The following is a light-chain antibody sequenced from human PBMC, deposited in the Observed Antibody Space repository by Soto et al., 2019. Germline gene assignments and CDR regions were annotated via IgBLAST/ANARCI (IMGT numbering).Light chain of an antibody. CDR2: DAS. Sequence: DIQMTQSPSSLSASVGDRVTITCQASQDISNYLTWYQQKPGKAPKLLIYDASNLETGVPSRFSGSGSGTDFTFTISSLQPEDIATYYCQQYDNLPPNSFGGGTKVEIK. CDR1: QDISNY. CDR3: QQYDNLPPNS. V-gene: IGKV1-33*01. J-gene: IGKJ4*01.